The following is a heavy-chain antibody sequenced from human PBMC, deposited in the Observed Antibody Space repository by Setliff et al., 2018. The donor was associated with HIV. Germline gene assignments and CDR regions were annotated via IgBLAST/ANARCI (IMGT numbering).Heavy chain of an antibody. Sequence: SETLSLTCTVSGGSVSTGNYYWNWIRLPPGKGPEWIGYIFYSGSTNYNPSLKSRVTISVDTSKNQFSLRLNSVTAADTAIYYCTRRGADSYYPRPLDVWGKGTTVTAPQ. CDR2: IFYSGST. J-gene: IGHJ6*04. D-gene: IGHD3-10*01. CDR3: TRRGADSYYPRPLDV. V-gene: IGHV4-61*01. CDR1: GGSVSTGNYY.